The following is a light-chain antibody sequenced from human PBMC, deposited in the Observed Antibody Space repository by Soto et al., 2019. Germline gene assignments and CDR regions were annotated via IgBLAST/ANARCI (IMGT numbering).Light chain of an antibody. CDR3: QVWDSTSDRSVV. J-gene: IGLJ2*01. CDR2: RDS. Sequence: SYELTQPPSVSVAPGKTARMTCGGNNIGSKSVHWYQQKAGQAPVLVIFRDSDRPSGIPERFSGSNSGNTATLTISRVEAGDEADYHCQVWDSTSDRSVVFGGGTKVTVL. V-gene: IGLV3-21*04. CDR1: NIGSKS.